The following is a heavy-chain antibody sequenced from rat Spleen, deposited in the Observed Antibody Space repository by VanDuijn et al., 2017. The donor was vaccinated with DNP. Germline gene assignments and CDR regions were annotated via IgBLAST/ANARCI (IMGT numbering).Heavy chain of an antibody. V-gene: IGHV5-7*01. D-gene: IGHD1-12*02. CDR2: ISHTDDTT. J-gene: IGHJ4*01. CDR1: GFTFSDYN. Sequence: EVQLVETGGGLVQPGRSLKLSCAASGFTFSDYNMAWVRQTPKKGLEWVAIISHTDDTTYYPDSVKGRFTISRDDAKNTLSLQMNSLRSEDTATYYCARVGDLHDGGDGDVLDVWGQGTSVTVSS. CDR3: ARVGDLHDGGDGDVLDV.